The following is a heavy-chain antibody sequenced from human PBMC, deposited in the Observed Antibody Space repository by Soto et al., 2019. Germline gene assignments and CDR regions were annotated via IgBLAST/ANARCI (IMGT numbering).Heavy chain of an antibody. J-gene: IGHJ4*02. CDR2: ISWNSGSI. V-gene: IGHV3-9*01. CDR3: AKDRTYPGIAAAGTWGEFDY. Sequence: EVQLVESGGGLVQPGRSLRLSCAASGFTFDDYAMHWVRQAPGKGLEWVSGISWNSGSIGYADSVKGRFTISRDNAKNSLYLQMNSLRAEDTALYYCAKDRTYPGIAAAGTWGEFDYWGQGTLVTVSS. CDR1: GFTFDDYA. D-gene: IGHD6-13*01.